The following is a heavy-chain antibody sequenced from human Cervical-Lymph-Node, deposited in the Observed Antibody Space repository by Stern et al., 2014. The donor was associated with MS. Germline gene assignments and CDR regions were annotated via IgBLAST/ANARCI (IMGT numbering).Heavy chain of an antibody. CDR3: AKRFGYSSSWYRGGYYYYGMDV. D-gene: IGHD6-13*01. J-gene: IGHJ6*02. CDR1: GFTFSSYG. V-gene: IGHV3-30*18. CDR2: ISYDGSNK. Sequence: QVQLVESGGGVVQPGRSLRLSCAASGFTFSSYGMHWVRQAQGKGLEWVAVISYDGSNKYYADSVKGRFTITRDNSKNTLYLQMNSLRAEDTAVYYCAKRFGYSSSWYRGGYYYYGMDVWGQGTTVTVSS.